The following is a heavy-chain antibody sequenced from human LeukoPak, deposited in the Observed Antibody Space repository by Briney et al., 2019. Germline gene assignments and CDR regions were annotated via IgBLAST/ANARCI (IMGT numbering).Heavy chain of an antibody. CDR1: GGSISTANYY. CDR3: ARRPETYSGSWEYYFDT. Sequence: SETLSLTCTVSGGSISTANYYWAWIRQPPGTGLEWIVSIYHSGSTYYNPSLKSRVTISVDTTKNQFFLRLSSVAAADTAMFYCARRPETYSGSWEYYFDTWGQGTLVTVSS. CDR2: IYHSGST. J-gene: IGHJ4*02. V-gene: IGHV4-39*07. D-gene: IGHD6-13*01.